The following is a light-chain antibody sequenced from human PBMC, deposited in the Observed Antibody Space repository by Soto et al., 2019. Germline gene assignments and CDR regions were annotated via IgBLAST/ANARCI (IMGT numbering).Light chain of an antibody. Sequence: IHMTHSPSTLSGSVLDRVSITCLAIQTISSWLSWYQQKPGKAPKLLIYKESTLKSGVPSRFSGSGSGTEFTLTISSMQPDDFATYYCQHYNSYSEAFGQGTKVDIK. CDR3: QHYNSYSEA. CDR1: QTISSW. J-gene: IGKJ1*01. V-gene: IGKV1-5*03. CDR2: KES.